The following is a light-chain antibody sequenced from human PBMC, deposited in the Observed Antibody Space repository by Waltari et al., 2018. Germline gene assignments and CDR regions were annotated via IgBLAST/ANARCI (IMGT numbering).Light chain of an antibody. V-gene: IGLV2-14*03. CDR2: DVH. Sequence: HSALTHPASVSGSPGQSITISGTGTSSDVGDYDHVSWYQQHPGKTPKLMIYDVHKRPSGVSIRFYGSKTGNTASLTVSGLQAEDEADYYCSSYTTSSTLFGTGTKVTVL. CDR3: SSYTTSSTL. CDR1: SSDVGDYDH. J-gene: IGLJ1*01.